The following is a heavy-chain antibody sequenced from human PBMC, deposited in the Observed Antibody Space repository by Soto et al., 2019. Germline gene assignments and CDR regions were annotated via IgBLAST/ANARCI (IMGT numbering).Heavy chain of an antibody. CDR2: IYYSGST. D-gene: IGHD2-15*01. J-gene: IGHJ4*02. CDR3: ARAGAATLSDY. CDR1: GGSISNYY. Sequence: TSETMSLTCTVSGGSISNYYFSWIRQPPGKGLEWIGYIYYSGSTNYNPSLKSRVTISVDTSKNQFSLKLSSVTAADTAVYYCARAGAATLSDYWGQGTLVTVSS. V-gene: IGHV4-59*01.